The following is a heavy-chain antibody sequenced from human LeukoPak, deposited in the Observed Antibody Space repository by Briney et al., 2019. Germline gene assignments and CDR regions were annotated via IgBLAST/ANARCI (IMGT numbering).Heavy chain of an antibody. V-gene: IGHV3-30-3*01. J-gene: IGHJ4*02. CDR1: GFTFSSYA. CDR2: ISYDGSNK. CDR3: ARQSSGWLDFDY. D-gene: IGHD6-19*01. Sequence: GGSLGLSCAASGFTFSSYAMHWVRQAPGKGLEWVAVISYDGSNKYYADSVKGRFTISRDNSKNTLYLQMNSLRAEDTAVYYCARQSSGWLDFDYWGQGTLVTVSS.